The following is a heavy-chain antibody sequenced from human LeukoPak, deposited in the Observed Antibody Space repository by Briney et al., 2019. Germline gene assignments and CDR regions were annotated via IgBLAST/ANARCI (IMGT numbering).Heavy chain of an antibody. D-gene: IGHD5-18*01. CDR3: ARVVVDTAMVPWFDP. CDR2: IIPIFGTA. Sequence: ASVKVSCKASGYTFTSYDINWVRQAPGQGLEWMGGIIPIFGTANYAQKFQGRVTITADESTSTAYMELSSLRSEDTAVYYCARVVVDTAMVPWFDPWGQGTLVTVSS. V-gene: IGHV1-69*13. CDR1: GYTFTSYD. J-gene: IGHJ5*02.